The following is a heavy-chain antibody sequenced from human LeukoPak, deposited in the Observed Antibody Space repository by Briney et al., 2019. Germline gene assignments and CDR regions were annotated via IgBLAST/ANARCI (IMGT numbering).Heavy chain of an antibody. CDR1: GLTFSSHW. CDR2: INTDGSVT. J-gene: IGHJ4*02. V-gene: IGHV3-74*01. D-gene: IGHD6-19*01. CDR3: GSQTVPGTPGDY. Sequence: GGSLRLSCAASGLTFSSHWMHWVRQAPGKGLVWVSRINTDGSVTSYGDSVKGRFTISRDNAKNTLYLQMNSLRAEDTAIYYCGSQTVPGTPGDYWGQGTLVTVSP.